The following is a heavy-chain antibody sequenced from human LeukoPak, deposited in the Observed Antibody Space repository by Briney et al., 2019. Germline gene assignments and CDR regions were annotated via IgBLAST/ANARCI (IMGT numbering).Heavy chain of an antibody. Sequence: SVKVSCKASGGTFSSYTISWVRQAPGQGLEWMGRIIPILGIANYAQKFRGRVTITADKSTSTAYMELSSLRSEDTAVYYCARDCTNGVCYIGSTSNWFDPWGQGTLVTVSS. D-gene: IGHD2-8*01. CDR1: GGTFSSYT. CDR2: IIPILGIA. V-gene: IGHV1-69*04. CDR3: ARDCTNGVCYIGSTSNWFDP. J-gene: IGHJ5*02.